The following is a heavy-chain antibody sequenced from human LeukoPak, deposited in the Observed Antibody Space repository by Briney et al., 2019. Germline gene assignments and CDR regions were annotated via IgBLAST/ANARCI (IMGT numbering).Heavy chain of an antibody. Sequence: GGSLRPSCAASGFTFSDSYMSWIRQAPGKGLEWVSYTSTTGYSNYADSVEGRFTVSRDNAKNSLYLEMNSLRAEDTALYYCARTRGLGLGGFFVSWGQGSLVTVSS. CDR3: ARTRGLGLGGFFVS. V-gene: IGHV3-11*03. D-gene: IGHD3/OR15-3a*01. CDR2: TSTTGYS. CDR1: GFTFSDSY. J-gene: IGHJ4*02.